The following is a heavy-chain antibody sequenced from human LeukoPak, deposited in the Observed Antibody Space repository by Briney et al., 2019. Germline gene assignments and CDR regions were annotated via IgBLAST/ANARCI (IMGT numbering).Heavy chain of an antibody. CDR3: ARDPIGSRWPYYFDY. J-gene: IGHJ4*02. D-gene: IGHD6-13*01. V-gene: IGHV1-3*01. Sequence: ASVXVSXKXXXXTXTTXAMHWVRQAPGQRLEWMGXINAGNGNTKYSQKFQARVTITRDTSASTAYMELSSLRSEDTAVYYCARDPIGSRWPYYFDYWGQGTLVTVSS. CDR2: INAGNGNT. CDR1: XXTXTTXA.